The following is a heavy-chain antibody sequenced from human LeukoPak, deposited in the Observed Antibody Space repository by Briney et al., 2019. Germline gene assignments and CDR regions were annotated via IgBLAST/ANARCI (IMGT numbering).Heavy chain of an antibody. CDR3: ARSYSGLPYFDY. J-gene: IGHJ4*02. D-gene: IGHD6-13*01. V-gene: IGHV3-23*01. Sequence: GGSLRLSCAASRFTFSTYAMSWVRQALGKGLEWVSSISGSGNSTYCADSLKGRFTVSRDNSKNTLYLQMNSLRAEDTAIYYCARSYSGLPYFDYWGQGTLVTVSS. CDR2: ISGSGNST. CDR1: RFTFSTYA.